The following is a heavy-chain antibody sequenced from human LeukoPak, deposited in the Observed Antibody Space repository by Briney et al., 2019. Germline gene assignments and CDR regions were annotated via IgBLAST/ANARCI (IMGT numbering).Heavy chain of an antibody. CDR1: GYTFTSYG. CDR2: ISVYNANT. V-gene: IGHV1-18*01. Sequence: ASVKVSCKASGYTFTSYGISWVRQAPGQGLEWMGWISVYNANTNYSQKFQGRVSMTTDTSTTTAYMELQSLRSDDTAVYYCSRGAPEFTWFDPWGQGTLVTVSS. CDR3: SRGAPEFTWFDP. J-gene: IGHJ5*02. D-gene: IGHD3-10*01.